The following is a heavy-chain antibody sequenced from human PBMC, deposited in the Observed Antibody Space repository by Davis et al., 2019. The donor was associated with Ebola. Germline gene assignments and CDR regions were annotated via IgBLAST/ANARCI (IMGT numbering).Heavy chain of an antibody. Sequence: ASVPVSCKVSGYTLTELSMHWVRQAPGQGLEWMGGFDPEDGETIYAQKFQGRVTMTEDTSTDTAYMELSSLRSEDTAVYYCATYRITMIVVFGDAFDIWGQGTMVTVSS. CDR3: ATYRITMIVVFGDAFDI. V-gene: IGHV1-24*01. CDR2: FDPEDGET. CDR1: GYTLTELS. J-gene: IGHJ3*02. D-gene: IGHD3-22*01.